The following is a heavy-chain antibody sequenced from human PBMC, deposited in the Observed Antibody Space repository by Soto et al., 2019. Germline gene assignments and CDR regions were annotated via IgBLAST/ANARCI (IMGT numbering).Heavy chain of an antibody. V-gene: IGHV1-3*01. CDR1: GYTFTSYA. Sequence: GGSLRLSCKASGYTFTSYAMHWVRQAPGQRLEWMGWINAGNSNTKYSQKFQGRVTITRDTSASTAYMELSSLRSEDTAVYYCARSRGYYDSSGYHPDAFDIWGQGTMVTVSS. J-gene: IGHJ3*02. CDR2: INAGNSNT. D-gene: IGHD3-22*01. CDR3: ARSRGYYDSSGYHPDAFDI.